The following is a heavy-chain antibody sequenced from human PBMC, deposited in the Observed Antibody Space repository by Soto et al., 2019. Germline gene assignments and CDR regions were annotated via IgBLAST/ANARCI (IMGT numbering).Heavy chain of an antibody. Sequence: SETLSLTCAVSGGSISSGGYSWSWIRQPPGKGLEWIGYIYHSGSTYYNPSLRSRVTISVDRSKNQFSLKLSSVTAADTAVYYCARAEGGIFDYWGQGTLVTVSS. CDR3: ARAEGGIFDY. J-gene: IGHJ4*02. CDR1: GGSISSGGYS. V-gene: IGHV4-30-2*01. D-gene: IGHD3-16*01. CDR2: IYHSGST.